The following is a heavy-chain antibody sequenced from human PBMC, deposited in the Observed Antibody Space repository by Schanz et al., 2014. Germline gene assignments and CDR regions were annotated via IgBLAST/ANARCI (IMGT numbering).Heavy chain of an antibody. V-gene: IGHV1-3*01. CDR3: ARDQSPYTNSSDVRYFDY. Sequence: QVQLVQSWAEVKGPGASVKVSCKASGYSFTPFPIHWVRQAPGQRLEWMGWINAANGNTRYSQKFQGRVTMTADTSTSTAYMDLRSLRSDDTAVYYCARDQSPYTNSSDVRYFDYWGQGSLVTVSS. CDR2: INAANGNT. D-gene: IGHD6-6*01. J-gene: IGHJ4*02. CDR1: GYSFTPFP.